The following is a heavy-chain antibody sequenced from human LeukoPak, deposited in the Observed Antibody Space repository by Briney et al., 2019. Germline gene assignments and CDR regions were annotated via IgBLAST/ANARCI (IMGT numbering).Heavy chain of an antibody. Sequence: ASVKVSCKASGYTFTSYGISWVRQAPGQGLEWMGWISAYNGNTNYAQKLQGRVTMTTDTSANTANMELRSLRSDDTAVYYCARPIAVAAFDPWGQGTLVTVSS. CDR1: GYTFTSYG. CDR2: ISAYNGNT. D-gene: IGHD6-19*01. CDR3: ARPIAVAAFDP. V-gene: IGHV1-18*01. J-gene: IGHJ5*02.